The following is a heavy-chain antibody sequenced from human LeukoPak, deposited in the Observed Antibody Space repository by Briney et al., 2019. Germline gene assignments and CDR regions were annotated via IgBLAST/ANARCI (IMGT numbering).Heavy chain of an antibody. J-gene: IGHJ4*02. CDR3: ARDVAGTPYYFDY. D-gene: IGHD6-19*01. CDR2: IIPIFGTA. Sequence: PSVKVSCKASGGTFSSYAISWVRQAPGQGLEWMGGIIPIFGTANYAQKFQGRVTITADKSTSTAYMELSSLRSEDTAVYYCARDVAGTPYYFDYWGQGTLVTVSS. CDR1: GGTFSSYA. V-gene: IGHV1-69*06.